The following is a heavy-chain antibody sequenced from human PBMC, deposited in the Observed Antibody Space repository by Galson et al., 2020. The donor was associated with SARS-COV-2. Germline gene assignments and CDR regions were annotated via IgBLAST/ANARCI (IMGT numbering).Heavy chain of an antibody. CDR1: GFTVSSNY. J-gene: IGHJ4*02. V-gene: IGHV3-53*01. Sequence: GGSLRLSCAASGFTVSSNYMSWVRQAPGKGLEWVSVIYSGGSTYYADSVKGRFTISRDNSQNTLYLQMNSLRAEDTAVYYCARDLGLHYFDDWGQGTLVTVSS. CDR2: IYSGGST. CDR3: ARDLGLHYFDD. D-gene: IGHD4-17*01.